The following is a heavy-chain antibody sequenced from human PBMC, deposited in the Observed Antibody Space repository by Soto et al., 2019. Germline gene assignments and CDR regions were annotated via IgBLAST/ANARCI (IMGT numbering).Heavy chain of an antibody. CDR1: GIPVSSNY. CDR2: LHSGGDT. J-gene: IGHJ6*02. CDR3: AREGPYYYASRMDV. V-gene: IGHV3-53*04. D-gene: IGHD3-10*01. Sequence: EVQLVESGGGLVQPGGSLRVSCAASGIPVSSNYMTWVLQAPGKGLEWVSVLHSGGDTYYANSVKGRFTISRHDSTNTLFLQMNSLTAEDTAVYYCAREGPYYYASRMDVWGQGTTVTVSS.